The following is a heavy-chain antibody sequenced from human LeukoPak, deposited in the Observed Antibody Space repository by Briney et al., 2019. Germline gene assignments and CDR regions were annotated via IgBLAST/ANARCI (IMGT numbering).Heavy chain of an antibody. CDR2: ISGSGGST. CDR3: AKPGSSGYYSYYFDY. D-gene: IGHD3-22*01. V-gene: IGHV3-23*01. J-gene: IGHJ4*02. CDR1: GFTFISNA. Sequence: AGGSLRLSCAASGFTFISNAMSWVRQAPGKGLEWVSAISGSGGSTYHADSVKGRFTISRDNSKNTLYLQMNSLRAEDTAVYYCAKPGSSGYYSYYFDYWGQGTLVTVSS.